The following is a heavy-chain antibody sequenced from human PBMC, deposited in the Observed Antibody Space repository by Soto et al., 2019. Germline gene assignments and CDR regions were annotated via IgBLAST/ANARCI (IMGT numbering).Heavy chain of an antibody. CDR3: ERGEDAFFYYGMDV. Sequence: SETLSLTCTVSGGSITSSYWSWIRRPPGKGLEWIAYIYDTGISGYTPSTSYNPSLKSRVTMSVDTSKSQFSLKLTSVNDAERAVYYSERGEDAFFYYGMDVWGQGITVTVSS. CDR2: IYDTGISGYTPST. J-gene: IGHJ6*02. CDR1: GGSITSSY. V-gene: IGHV4-59*01.